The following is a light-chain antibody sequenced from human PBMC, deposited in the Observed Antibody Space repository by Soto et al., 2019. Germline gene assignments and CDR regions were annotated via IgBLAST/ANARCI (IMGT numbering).Light chain of an antibody. Sequence: IVLTQSPDTLSLSPGGRATLSCRASQSVTTRLAWYQQKPGQPPRLLISGASVRASGVPVRISGSGSGTDFTLTISRLEPEDFALYYCQHYVSPPITFGQGTRLEIK. CDR1: QSVTTR. CDR2: GAS. CDR3: QHYVSPPIT. J-gene: IGKJ5*01. V-gene: IGKV3-20*01.